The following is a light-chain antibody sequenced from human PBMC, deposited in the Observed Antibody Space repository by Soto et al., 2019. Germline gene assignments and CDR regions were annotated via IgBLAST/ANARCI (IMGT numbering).Light chain of an antibody. CDR2: GAS. CDR3: QQYYDWPWT. V-gene: IGKV3-15*01. J-gene: IGKJ1*01. Sequence: EKVMTQSPGSLSVSPGERAALSCRASQSVGSNLAWYQRKPGQAPRLLIYGASTRATGIPSRFSGSGSGTEFTLTISSLQSEDFAVYYSQQYYDWPWTFGQGTTVEIK. CDR1: QSVGSN.